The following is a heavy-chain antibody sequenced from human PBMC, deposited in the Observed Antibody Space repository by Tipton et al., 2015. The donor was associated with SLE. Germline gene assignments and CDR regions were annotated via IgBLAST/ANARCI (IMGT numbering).Heavy chain of an antibody. CDR2: ISYDGSNK. CDR3: ARERLIVGALGGMDV. J-gene: IGHJ6*03. D-gene: IGHD1-26*01. CDR1: GFTFSSYA. Sequence: SLRLSCAASGFTFSSYAMHWVRQAPGKGLEWVAVISYDGSNKYYADSVKGRFTISRDNSKNTLYLQMNSLRAEDTAVYYCARERLIVGALGGMDVWGKGTTVTVSS. V-gene: IGHV3-30-3*01.